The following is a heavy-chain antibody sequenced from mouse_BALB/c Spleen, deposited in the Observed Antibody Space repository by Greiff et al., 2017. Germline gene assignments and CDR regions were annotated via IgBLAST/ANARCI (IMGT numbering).Heavy chain of an antibody. D-gene: IGHD2-4*01. V-gene: IGHV5-6-5*01. CDR2: ISSGGST. CDR3: AREKVITTDYFDY. J-gene: IGHJ2*01. Sequence: EVQLVESGGGLVKPGGSLKLSCAASGFTFSSYAMSWVRQTPEKRLEWVASISSGGSTYYPDSVKGRFTISRDNARNILYLQMSSLRSEDTAMYYCAREKVITTDYFDYWGQGTTLTVSS. CDR1: GFTFSSYA.